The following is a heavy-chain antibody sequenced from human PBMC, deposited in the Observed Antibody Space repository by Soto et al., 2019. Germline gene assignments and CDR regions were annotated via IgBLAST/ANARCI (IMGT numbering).Heavy chain of an antibody. CDR3: ARTHWKYGDYNNDAFDI. D-gene: IGHD4-17*01. CDR2: IIPIFGTA. Sequence: QVQLVQSGAEVKKPGSSVKVSCKASGGTFSSYAISWVRQAPGQGLEWMGGIIPIFGTANYAQKFQGRVTITADESTSTAYMELSSLRSDDTAVYYCARTHWKYGDYNNDAFDIWGQGTMVTVSS. V-gene: IGHV1-69*12. J-gene: IGHJ3*02. CDR1: GGTFSSYA.